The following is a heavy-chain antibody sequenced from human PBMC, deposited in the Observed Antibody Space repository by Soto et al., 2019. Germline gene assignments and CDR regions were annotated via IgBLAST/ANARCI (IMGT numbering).Heavy chain of an antibody. Sequence: QLQLQESGPGLLRPSETLSLTCTVSGGSIGSSSYYWGWIRPPPGTGLEWIGNIYYSGNTFYNPSLKRRVTISVDTSKNQFYLHLTSVTSADTAIFYCASIAAPGTTHFDYWGQGTLVTVSS. CDR1: GGSIGSSSYY. D-gene: IGHD6-13*01. V-gene: IGHV4-39*01. CDR2: IYYSGNT. CDR3: ASIAAPGTTHFDY. J-gene: IGHJ4*02.